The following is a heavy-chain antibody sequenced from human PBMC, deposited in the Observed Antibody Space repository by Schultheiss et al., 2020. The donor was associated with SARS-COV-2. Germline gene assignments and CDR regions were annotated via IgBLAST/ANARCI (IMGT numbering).Heavy chain of an antibody. V-gene: IGHV3-53*05. CDR1: GFSFSRSG. CDR3: ARDLPPLDY. CDR2: IYSGGST. J-gene: IGHJ4*02. Sequence: GGSLRLSCAASGFSFSRSGMSWVRQAPGKGLEWVSVIYSGGSTYYADSVRGRFTISRDNSKNTLYLQMNSLRPEDTAIYYCARDLPPLDYWGQGTLVTVSS.